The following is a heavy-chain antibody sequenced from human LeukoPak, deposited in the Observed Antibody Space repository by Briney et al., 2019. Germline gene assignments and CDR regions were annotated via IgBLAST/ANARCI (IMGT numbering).Heavy chain of an antibody. Sequence: PGRSLRLSCAASGFTFDDYAMHWVRQAPGKGLEWVSGISWNSISIGYADSVKGRFTISRDNAKNSLYLQMNSLRAEDTAVYYCAKSRKQWLAVFDYWGQGTLVTVSS. D-gene: IGHD6-19*01. CDR2: ISWNSISI. CDR1: GFTFDDYA. J-gene: IGHJ4*02. CDR3: AKSRKQWLAVFDY. V-gene: IGHV3-9*01.